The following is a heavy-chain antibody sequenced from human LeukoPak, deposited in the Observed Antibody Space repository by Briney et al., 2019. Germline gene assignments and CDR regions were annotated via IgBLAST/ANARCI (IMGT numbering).Heavy chain of an antibody. V-gene: IGHV3-23*01. CDR1: GFTFSSYA. D-gene: IGHD3-9*01. J-gene: IGHJ4*02. CDR3: AKGRKYYDILTGYYYFDY. CDR2: ISGSGGST. Sequence: PGGFLRLSCAASGFTFSSYAMSWVRQAPGKGLEWVSAISGSGGSTYYADSVKGRFTISRDNSKNTLYLQMNSLRAEDTAVYYCAKGRKYYDILTGYYYFDYWGQGTLVTVSS.